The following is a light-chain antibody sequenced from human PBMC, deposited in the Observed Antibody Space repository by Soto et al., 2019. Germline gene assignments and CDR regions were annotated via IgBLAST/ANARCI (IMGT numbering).Light chain of an antibody. J-gene: IGKJ1*01. V-gene: IGKV1-39*01. Sequence: DIQMTQSPSSLSASVGDRVTITCRASQSIESYLNWYQQKPGKAPKLLIYAASSLHSGVPSRFSGSGSGTDFTLTISSLQPEDFATYSCQQSYSTPHTFGQGTKVDI. CDR3: QQSYSTPHT. CDR1: QSIESY. CDR2: AAS.